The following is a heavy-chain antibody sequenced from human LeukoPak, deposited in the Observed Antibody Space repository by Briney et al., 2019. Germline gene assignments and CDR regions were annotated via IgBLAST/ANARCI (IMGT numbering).Heavy chain of an antibody. CDR2: ISGSGGST. CDR1: GFTFSSYA. J-gene: IGHJ4*02. Sequence: GGSLRLSCAASGFTFSSYAMSWVRQAPGKGLEWVSAISGSGGSTYYADSVKGRFTISRDNSKNTLYLQMNSLRAGDTAVYYCAKALTMIVVIGSSRVFDYWGQGTLVTVSS. D-gene: IGHD3-22*01. CDR3: AKALTMIVVIGSSRVFDY. V-gene: IGHV3-23*01.